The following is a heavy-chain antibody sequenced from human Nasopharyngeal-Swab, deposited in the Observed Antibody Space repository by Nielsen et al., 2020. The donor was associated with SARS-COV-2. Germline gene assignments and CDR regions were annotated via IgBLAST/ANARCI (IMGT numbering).Heavy chain of an antibody. D-gene: IGHD6-19*01. Sequence: GESLKISCAASGFNVSRFGMHWVRQAPGKGLQWMAFISYDGSIQYYADSVKGRFTISRDNSKNTLYLQMNSLGPEDTAVHYCARGAVAGRNAFDIWGQGTLVTVSS. J-gene: IGHJ3*02. CDR2: ISYDGSIQ. CDR3: ARGAVAGRNAFDI. CDR1: GFNVSRFG. V-gene: IGHV3-30*03.